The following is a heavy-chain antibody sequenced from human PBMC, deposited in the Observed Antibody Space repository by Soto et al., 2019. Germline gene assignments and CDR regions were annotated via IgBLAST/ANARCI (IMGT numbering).Heavy chain of an antibody. J-gene: IGHJ4*02. CDR2: IIPLYGTV. CDR1: GGTFNSYG. V-gene: IGHV1-69*06. CDR3: ARVRVIRGVIPSHFGL. D-gene: IGHD3-10*01. Sequence: QAHLAQSGAEVKKPGSSVTVSCKASGGTFNSYGISWVRQAPGQGLDWMGVIIPLYGTVNYAQKFQGRVSITADKSTSTADMDLNSLRSDDTAVYYCARVRVIRGVIPSHFGLCGQGPLVTVSS.